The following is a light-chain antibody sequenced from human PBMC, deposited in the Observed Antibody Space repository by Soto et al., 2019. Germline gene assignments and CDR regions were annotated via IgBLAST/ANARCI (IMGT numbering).Light chain of an antibody. CDR2: DAS. CDR1: QTIDNL. CDR3: QHYGSIPYT. Sequence: DIQMTQSPPTLSAPVGDRVTITCRASQTIDNLLAWYQQKPGKAPKLLIYDASSLQSGVPSRFGGSGSGTEFTLTISSLQPDDFATYYCQHYGSIPYTFGQGTKLEI. J-gene: IGKJ2*01. V-gene: IGKV1-5*01.